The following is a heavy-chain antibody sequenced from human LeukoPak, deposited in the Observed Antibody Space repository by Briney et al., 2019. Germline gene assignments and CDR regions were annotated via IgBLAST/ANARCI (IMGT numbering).Heavy chain of an antibody. Sequence: GASVKVSCKASGGTFSSYAISWVRQAPGQGLEWTGGIIPIFGTANYAQKFQGRVTITADESTSTAYMELSSLRSEDTAVYYCARGYQLPGMDVWGQGTTVTVSS. CDR1: GGTFSSYA. CDR2: IIPIFGTA. D-gene: IGHD2-2*01. J-gene: IGHJ6*02. V-gene: IGHV1-69*13. CDR3: ARGYQLPGMDV.